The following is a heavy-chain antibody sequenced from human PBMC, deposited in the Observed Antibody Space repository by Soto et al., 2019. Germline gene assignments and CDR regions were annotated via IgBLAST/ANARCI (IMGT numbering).Heavy chain of an antibody. D-gene: IGHD4-17*01. CDR3: AREDDYGDYAFDY. J-gene: IGHJ4*02. CDR2: ISRTSINI. Sequence: EVHLVESGGGLVQPGGSLILSCATSGFNFSRHEMSWVRQAPGKGLEWVSYISRTSINIYYAESVKGRFTVSRDNATNSLHLHMNSLRAEDTAVYVCAREDDYGDYAFDYWGQGAQVTVSS. V-gene: IGHV3-48*03. CDR1: GFNFSRHE.